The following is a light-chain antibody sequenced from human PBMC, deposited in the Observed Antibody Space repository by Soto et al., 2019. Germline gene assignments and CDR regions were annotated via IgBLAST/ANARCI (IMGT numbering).Light chain of an antibody. J-gene: IGLJ3*02. CDR3: CSYTVSATLV. Sequence: LTQPHSVSESPGKTVTISCSGTTNDIGGYNYVSWYQHHPGKVPKVIIYEVRNRPSGVSNRFSGSKSGNTASLTISGLQAEDEADYYCCSYTVSATLVFGGGTKVTVL. V-gene: IGLV2-14*01. CDR2: EVR. CDR1: TNDIGGYNY.